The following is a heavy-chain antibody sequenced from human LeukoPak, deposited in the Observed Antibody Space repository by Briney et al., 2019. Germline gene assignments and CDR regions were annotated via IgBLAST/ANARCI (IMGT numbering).Heavy chain of an antibody. CDR2: IYYSGST. J-gene: IGHJ4*02. CDR1: GGSISSGGYY. CDR3: ARLDGYNQIDY. D-gene: IGHD5-24*01. Sequence: SETLSLTCTVSGGSISSGGYYWSWIRQHPGKGLEWIGYIYYSGSTYYNPSLKSRVTISVDTSKNQFSLKLGSVTAADTAVYYCARLDGYNQIDYWGQGTLVTVSS. V-gene: IGHV4-31*03.